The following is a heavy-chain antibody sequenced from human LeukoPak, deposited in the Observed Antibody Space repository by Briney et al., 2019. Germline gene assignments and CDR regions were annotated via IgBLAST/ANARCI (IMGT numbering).Heavy chain of an antibody. CDR2: INHSGST. CDR1: GGSFSGYY. CDR3: ARKRLWFGELYARSYYFDY. J-gene: IGHJ4*02. V-gene: IGHV4-34*01. Sequence: PSETLSLTCAVYGGSFSGYYWSWIRQPPGKGLEWIGEINHSGSTNYNPSLKSRVTISVDTSKNQFSLKLSSVTAADTAVYYCARKRLWFGELYARSYYFDYWGQGTLVTVSS. D-gene: IGHD3-10*01.